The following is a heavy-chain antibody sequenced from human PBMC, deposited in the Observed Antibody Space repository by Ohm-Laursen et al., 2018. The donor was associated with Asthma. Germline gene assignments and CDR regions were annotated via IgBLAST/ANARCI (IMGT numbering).Heavy chain of an antibody. CDR1: GDSFSGGTYY. CDR2: IDYGGST. J-gene: IGHJ4*02. D-gene: IGHD4/OR15-4a*01. Sequence: TLSLTCTVSGDSFSGGTYYWGWIRQLPGKGLEWIGYIDYGGSTFNNPSLESRITISVVTSKNQISLRLSSVTAADTAVYYCARGVGIYYGAGAIDSWGQGTLVTVSS. CDR3: ARGVGIYYGAGAIDS. V-gene: IGHV4-31*03.